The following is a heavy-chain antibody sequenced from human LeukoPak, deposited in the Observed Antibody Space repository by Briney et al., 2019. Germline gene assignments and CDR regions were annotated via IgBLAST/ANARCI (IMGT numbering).Heavy chain of an antibody. CDR2: IYHSGST. CDR3: ARDVGSSDAFDI. D-gene: IGHD3-10*01. Sequence: KASETLSLTCTVSGYSISSGYYWGWIRQPPGKGPEWIGSIYHSGSTYYNPSLKSRVTMSVDTSKNQFSLKLSSVTAADTAVYYCARDVGSSDAFDIWGQGTMVIVSS. J-gene: IGHJ3*02. CDR1: GYSISSGYY. V-gene: IGHV4-38-2*02.